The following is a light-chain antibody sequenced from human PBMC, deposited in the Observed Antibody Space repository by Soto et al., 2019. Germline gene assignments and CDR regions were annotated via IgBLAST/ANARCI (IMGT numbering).Light chain of an antibody. CDR3: QQYDTSPRT. CDR1: QSLSSSF. CDR2: AAS. V-gene: IGKV3-20*01. J-gene: IGKJ1*01. Sequence: EIVLTQSPGTLSLSAGERATITCRASQSLSSSFLVWYQQKPGQATRLLIYAASTRAPGIPDRFSGSGAGTDFTLPISRLEPADFAVYYCQQYDTSPRTFGQGTKVEI.